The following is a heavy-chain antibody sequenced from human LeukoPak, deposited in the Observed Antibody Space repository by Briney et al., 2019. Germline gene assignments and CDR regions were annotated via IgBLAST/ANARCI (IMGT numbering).Heavy chain of an antibody. CDR1: GFTFSSYG. CDR3: AKLGGGYSYGYSGEVTDY. Sequence: GRSLRLSCAASGFTFSSYGMHWVRQAPGKGLECVAVISYDGSNKYYADSVKGRFTISRDNSKNTLYLQMNSLRAEDTAVYYCAKLGGGYSYGYSGEVTDYWGQGTLVTVSS. CDR2: ISYDGSNK. J-gene: IGHJ4*02. V-gene: IGHV3-30*18. D-gene: IGHD5-18*01.